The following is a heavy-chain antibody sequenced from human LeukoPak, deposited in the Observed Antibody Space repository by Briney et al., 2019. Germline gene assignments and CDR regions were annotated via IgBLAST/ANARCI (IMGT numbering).Heavy chain of an antibody. V-gene: IGHV3-66*01. CDR2: IYSGGST. D-gene: IGHD2-2*01. CDR3: ARGLNVVVPAAMNYFDY. Sequence: GGSLRLSCAASGFTVSSNYMSWVRQAPGKGLEWVSVIYSGGSTYYADSVKGRFTISRDNSKNTLYLQMNSLRAEDTAVYYCARGLNVVVPAAMNYFDYWGQGTLVTVS. CDR1: GFTVSSNY. J-gene: IGHJ4*02.